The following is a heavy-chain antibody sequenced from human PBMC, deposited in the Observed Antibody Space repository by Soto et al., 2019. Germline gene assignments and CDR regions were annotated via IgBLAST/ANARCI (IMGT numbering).Heavy chain of an antibody. V-gene: IGHV3-11*03. J-gene: IGHJ2*01. CDR3: ARIIAAAGGLRYFDL. CDR1: GFTFSDYY. CDR2: INSSSTYT. D-gene: IGHD6-13*01. Sequence: PGGSLRLSCAASGFTFSDYYMSWIRQAPGKGLEWVSYINSSSTYTNYADSVKGRFTISRDNAKNSLYLQMNSLRAEDTAVYYCARIIAAAGGLRYFDLWGRGTLVTVSS.